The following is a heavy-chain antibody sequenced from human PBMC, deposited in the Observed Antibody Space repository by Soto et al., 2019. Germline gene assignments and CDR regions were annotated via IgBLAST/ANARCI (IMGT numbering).Heavy chain of an antibody. V-gene: IGHV1-69*13. CDR1: GGTFSSYA. D-gene: IGHD2-15*01. CDR3: ASYDKYCSGGSCYSGGYYYYMDV. CDR2: IIPIFGTA. Sequence: SVKVSCKASGGTFSSYAISWVRQAPGQGLEWMGGIIPIFGTANYAQKFQGRVTITADESTSTAYMELSSLRSEDTAVYYCASYDKYCSGGSCYSGGYYYYMDVWGKGTTVTVSS. J-gene: IGHJ6*03.